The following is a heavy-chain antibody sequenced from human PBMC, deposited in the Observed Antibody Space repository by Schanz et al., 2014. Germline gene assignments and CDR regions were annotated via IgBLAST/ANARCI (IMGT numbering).Heavy chain of an antibody. J-gene: IGHJ4*02. CDR1: GFTLSSYA. Sequence: VQLVESGGGVVQPGRSLRLSCAAYGFTLSSYAMHWVRQASGKGLEYVSAITRSGGGTYYSDSVKGRFTISRDNSRNTLYLQMNSLRTEDTAVYYCASPSGYSDYGTYFDFWGQGTLVTVSS. CDR2: ITRSGGGT. CDR3: ASPSGYSDYGTYFDF. V-gene: IGHV3-64*04. D-gene: IGHD5-12*01.